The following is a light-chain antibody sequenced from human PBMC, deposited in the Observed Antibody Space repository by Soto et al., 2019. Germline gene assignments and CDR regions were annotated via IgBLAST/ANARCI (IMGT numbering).Light chain of an antibody. CDR2: DVD. V-gene: IGLV2-14*03. J-gene: IGLJ1*01. CDR3: SSYTAFTTYV. Sequence: QSALTQPASVSGSPGQSITISCTGTNSDVGAYSYVSWYQQYPGKAPKLLIYDVDARPSGISDRFSGSKSGNTASLTISGLQAEDEADYYCSSYTAFTTYVFGSGTKVTVL. CDR1: NSDVGAYSY.